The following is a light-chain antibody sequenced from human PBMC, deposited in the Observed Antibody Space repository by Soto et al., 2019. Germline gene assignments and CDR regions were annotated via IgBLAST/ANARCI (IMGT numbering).Light chain of an antibody. Sequence: QSVLTQPPSASGTPGQRITISCSGSSSNIGDNPVNWYQQLPGAAPKLLIYINDQRPSGAPDRFSGSKSGTSASLAISGLQPEDEADYYCAAWDDSLNALFGNGTKVTVL. V-gene: IGLV1-44*01. CDR1: SSNIGDNP. CDR2: IND. J-gene: IGLJ1*01. CDR3: AAWDDSLNAL.